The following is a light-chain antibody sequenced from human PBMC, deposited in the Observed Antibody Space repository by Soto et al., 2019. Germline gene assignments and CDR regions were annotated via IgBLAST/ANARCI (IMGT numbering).Light chain of an antibody. CDR1: SSNIGAGYD. Sequence: QSVLTQPPSVSGARGQRVTISCTGSSSNIGAGYDVHWYQQLPGTAAKHLIYGNSNRPSGVPDRFSGSKSGTSASLAITGLQAEDVADYYCQSYDSSLSGSVFGGGTKLTVL. CDR3: QSYDSSLSGSV. V-gene: IGLV1-40*01. CDR2: GNS. J-gene: IGLJ2*01.